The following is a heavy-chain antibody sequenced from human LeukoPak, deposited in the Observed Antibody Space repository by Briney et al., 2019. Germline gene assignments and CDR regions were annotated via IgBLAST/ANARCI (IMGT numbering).Heavy chain of an antibody. CDR3: ARDVLGDYDY. V-gene: IGHV3-20*04. D-gene: IGHD4-17*01. CDR2: INWNGGST. CDR1: GFTFDDYG. Sequence: GGSLRLSCAASGFTFDDYGMTWVRQAPGKGLEWVSGINWNGGSTGYADSVKGRFTISRDNAKNSLYLQMNSLRTEDTAVYYCARDVLGDYDYWGQGTLVSVSS. J-gene: IGHJ4*02.